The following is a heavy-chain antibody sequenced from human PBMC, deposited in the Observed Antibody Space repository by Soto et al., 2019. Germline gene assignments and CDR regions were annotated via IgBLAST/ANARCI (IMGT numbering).Heavy chain of an antibody. CDR1: GFTFSDYP. J-gene: IGHJ4*02. CDR3: ARSLRATSPLTL. V-gene: IGHV3-11*06. D-gene: IGHD7-27*01. CDR2: ISETGSHT. Sequence: VQLMDSGGGLVKPGGSLRLSCEASGFTFSDYPMSWIRQAPGKGLERVALISETGSHTAYAESVQGRFTISRDNARPSVFLQMNSLRSEDTAVYFCARSLRATSPLTLWGQGTPVTVSS.